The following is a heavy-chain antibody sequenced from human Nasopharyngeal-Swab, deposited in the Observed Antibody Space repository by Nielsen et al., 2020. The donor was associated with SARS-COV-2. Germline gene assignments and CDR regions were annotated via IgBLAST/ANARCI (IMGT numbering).Heavy chain of an antibody. CDR2: INHSGST. Sequence: GSLRLSCAVYGGSFSGYYWNWIRQLPGTGLEWIGEINHSGSTNYNPSLKSRGTISVDTSKNHFSLKLNSVTAADTAVYYCARGPGRYDYVWGSYRHRFDFWGQGTLVTVSS. J-gene: IGHJ4*02. V-gene: IGHV4-34*01. CDR1: GGSFSGYY. D-gene: IGHD3-16*02. CDR3: ARGPGRYDYVWGSYRHRFDF.